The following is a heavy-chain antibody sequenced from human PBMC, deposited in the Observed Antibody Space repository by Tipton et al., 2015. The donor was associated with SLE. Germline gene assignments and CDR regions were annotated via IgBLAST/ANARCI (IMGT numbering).Heavy chain of an antibody. J-gene: IGHJ4*02. D-gene: IGHD6-13*01. CDR2: IYYSGST. CDR1: GGSISSGDYY. CDR3: ARDRGSPSAVDY. Sequence: TLSLTCAVFGGSISSGDYYWSWIRQPPGKGLEWIGYIYYSGSTNYNPSLKSRVTISVDTSKNQFSLKLSSVTAADTAVYYCARDRGSPSAVDYWGQGTLVTVSS. V-gene: IGHV4-61*08.